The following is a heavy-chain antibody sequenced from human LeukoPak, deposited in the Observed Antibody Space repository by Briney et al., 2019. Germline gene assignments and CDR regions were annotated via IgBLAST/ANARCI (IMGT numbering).Heavy chain of an antibody. CDR3: TRVTWIQLWPGYMDV. Sequence: GGSLRLSCTASGFTFGDYAMSWFRQAPGKGLEWVGFIRSKAYGGTTEYAASVKGRFTISRDDSKSIAYLQMNSLKTEDTAVYYCTRVTWIQLWPGYMDVWGKGTTVTVSS. D-gene: IGHD5-18*01. V-gene: IGHV3-49*03. CDR2: IRSKAYGGTT. J-gene: IGHJ6*03. CDR1: GFTFGDYA.